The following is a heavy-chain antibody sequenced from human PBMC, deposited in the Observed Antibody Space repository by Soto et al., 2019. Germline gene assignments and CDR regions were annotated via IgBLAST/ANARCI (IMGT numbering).Heavy chain of an antibody. Sequence: GGSLRLSCAASGFTFSSYGMHWIRQAPGKGLEWVAVISYDGSNKYYADSVKGRFTISRDNSKNTLYLQMNSLRAEDTAVYYCAKDGITNYYYGMDVWGQGTTVTVSS. D-gene: IGHD3-3*01. V-gene: IGHV3-30*18. CDR1: GFTFSSYG. CDR2: ISYDGSNK. CDR3: AKDGITNYYYGMDV. J-gene: IGHJ6*02.